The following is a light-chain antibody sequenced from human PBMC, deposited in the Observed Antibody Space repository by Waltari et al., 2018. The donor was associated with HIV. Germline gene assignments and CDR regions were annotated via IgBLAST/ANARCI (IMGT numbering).Light chain of an antibody. CDR2: GAS. J-gene: IGKJ5*01. CDR1: PSVSSK. CDR3: QQYYKWPLT. Sequence: EIVMLQSPATLSVSPGERATLSCRASPSVSSKLAWYQPKPGQAPRLLIYGASTRSTGIPGRFSGSESGTEFILTISSLQSEDCAVYYCQQYYKWPLTFGQGTRLEIK. V-gene: IGKV3D-15*01.